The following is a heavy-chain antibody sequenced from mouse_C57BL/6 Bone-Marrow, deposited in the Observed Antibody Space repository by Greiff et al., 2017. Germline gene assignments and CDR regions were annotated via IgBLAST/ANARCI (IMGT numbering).Heavy chain of an antibody. J-gene: IGHJ2*01. Sequence: QVQLQQSGAELAKPGASVKLSCKASGYTFTSYWMHWVKQRPGQGLEWIGYINPSSGYTKYNQKFKDKATLTADKSSRTAYMQLSSLTYEDSAVYYCARELTGTYNFDYWGQGTTLTVSS. CDR1: GYTFTSYW. CDR2: INPSSGYT. CDR3: ARELTGTYNFDY. D-gene: IGHD4-1*01. V-gene: IGHV1-7*01.